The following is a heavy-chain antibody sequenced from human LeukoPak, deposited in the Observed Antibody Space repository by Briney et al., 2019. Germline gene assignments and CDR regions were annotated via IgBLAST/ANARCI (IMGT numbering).Heavy chain of an antibody. CDR3: AKYFGSGWSYYYYGMDV. J-gene: IGHJ6*02. CDR1: GFTFSSYA. D-gene: IGHD6-19*01. V-gene: IGHV3-23*01. Sequence: SGGSLRLSCAASGFTFSSYAMSWVRQAPGEGLEWVSAISGSGGSTYYADSVKGRFTISRDNSKNTLYLQMNSLRAEDTAVYYCAKYFGSGWSYYYYGMDVWGQGTTVTVSS. CDR2: ISGSGGST.